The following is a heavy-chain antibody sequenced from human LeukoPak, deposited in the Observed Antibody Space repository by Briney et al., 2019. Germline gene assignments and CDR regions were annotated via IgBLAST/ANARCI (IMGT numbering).Heavy chain of an antibody. J-gene: IGHJ4*02. CDR2: ISGTGGTT. CDR1: GFTFSTYA. V-gene: IGHV3-23*01. D-gene: IGHD4/OR15-4a*01. Sequence: GGSLRLSCAASGFTFSTYAMSWVRQAPGKGLEWVSSISGTGGTTYYAESVKGRFTISRDNSKNTLYLEMKSLRAEDMAIYYCARRAGAYSHPYDYWGQGTLVTVSS. CDR3: ARRAGAYSHPYDY.